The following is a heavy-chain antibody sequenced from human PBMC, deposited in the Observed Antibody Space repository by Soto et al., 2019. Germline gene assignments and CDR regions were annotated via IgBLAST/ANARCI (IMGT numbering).Heavy chain of an antibody. D-gene: IGHD2-15*01. Sequence: ASVKVSCKASGYTFTRYTMNWVRQAPGQRLEWMGWINPDNGNTKSSQKFQDRVIITRDTSASTAYMDLSSLRSEDTAVYYCARGIATGQLDHWGQGTLVTVSS. CDR3: ARGIATGQLDH. CDR2: INPDNGNT. V-gene: IGHV1-3*01. J-gene: IGHJ5*02. CDR1: GYTFTRYT.